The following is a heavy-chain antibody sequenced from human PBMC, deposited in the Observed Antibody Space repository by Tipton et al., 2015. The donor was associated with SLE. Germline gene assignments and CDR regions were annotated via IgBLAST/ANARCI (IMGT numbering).Heavy chain of an antibody. Sequence: SLRLSCAASGFTFSSYGMHWVRQAPGKGLEWVAFIRYDGSNKYHADSVKGRFTISRDNSKNTLYLQMNSLRAEDTAVYYCANENRAALGFDYWGQGTLVTVSS. D-gene: IGHD6-13*01. CDR3: ANENRAALGFDY. V-gene: IGHV3-30*02. CDR1: GFTFSSYG. J-gene: IGHJ4*02. CDR2: IRYDGSNK.